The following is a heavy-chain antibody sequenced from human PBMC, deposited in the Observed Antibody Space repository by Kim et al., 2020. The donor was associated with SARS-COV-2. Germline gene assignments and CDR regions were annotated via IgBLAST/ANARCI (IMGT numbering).Heavy chain of an antibody. CDR1: GFSFGTYD. CDR3: RGVVPATKSYNVDV. CDR2: INKGGGTI. D-gene: IGHD2-2*01. V-gene: IGHV3-48*03. J-gene: IGHJ6*02. Sequence: GGSLRLSCAASGFSFGTYDMNWVRQAPGKGLEWVSYINKGGGTIYYADSVKGRFTTSRDNVKKSLYLQMNSLRVEDTAVYYCRGVVPATKSYNVDVWGHGTTVTVS.